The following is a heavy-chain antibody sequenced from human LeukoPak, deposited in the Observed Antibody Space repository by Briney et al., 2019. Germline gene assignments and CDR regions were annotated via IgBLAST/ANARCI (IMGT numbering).Heavy chain of an antibody. CDR1: GFTFSDYY. V-gene: IGHV3-11*04. CDR2: ISSSGSTI. CDR3: ARAPGSSGSYYYYMDV. J-gene: IGHJ6*03. D-gene: IGHD3-10*01. Sequence: GGSLRLSCAASGFTFSDYYMSWIRQAPGKGLEWASYISSSGSTIYYADSVKGRFTISRDNAKNSLYLQMNSLRAEDTAVYYCARAPGSSGSYYYYMDVWGKGTTVTVSS.